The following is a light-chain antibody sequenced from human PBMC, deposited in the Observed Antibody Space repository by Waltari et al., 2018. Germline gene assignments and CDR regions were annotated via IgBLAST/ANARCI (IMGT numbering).Light chain of an antibody. J-gene: IGLJ2*01. V-gene: IGLV2-8*01. CDR3: CSFSGANNFL. Sequence: QSALTQPPSASGSPGHSVTISCPVTARDVGAFRFVSWYQQHPSKAPRLIIYDVIKRPSGVPDRFSGSKSGSTASLTVSGLQPEDEADYFCCSFSGANNFLFGGGTKLTVL. CDR1: ARDVGAFRF. CDR2: DVI.